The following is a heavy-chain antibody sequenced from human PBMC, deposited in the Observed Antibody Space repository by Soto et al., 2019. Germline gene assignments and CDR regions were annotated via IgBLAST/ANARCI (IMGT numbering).Heavy chain of an antibody. CDR1: GFTFGDYA. CDR2: IRSKAYGGTT. J-gene: IGHJ4*02. CDR3: TRLALFGELFPYDY. Sequence: GGSLRLSCTASGFTFGDYAMSWFRQAPGKGLEWVGFIRSKAYGGTTEYAASVKGRFTISRDDSKSIAYLQMNSLKTEDTAVYYCTRLALFGELFPYDYWGQGTLVTAPQ. V-gene: IGHV3-49*03. D-gene: IGHD3-10*02.